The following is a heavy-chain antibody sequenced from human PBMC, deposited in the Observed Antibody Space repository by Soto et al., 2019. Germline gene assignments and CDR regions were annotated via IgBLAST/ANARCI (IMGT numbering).Heavy chain of an antibody. Sequence: GGSLRLSCAASGFTFSRYSMNWVRQAPGKGLEWVSYISSSSNYIYYADSVKGRFTISRDNAKNSLYLQMNSLRAEDTAVYYCARNYDFWSDYYPGSFDYWGQGTLVTVSS. V-gene: IGHV3-21*01. D-gene: IGHD3-3*01. CDR3: ARNYDFWSDYYPGSFDY. CDR2: ISSSSNYI. CDR1: GFTFSRYS. J-gene: IGHJ4*02.